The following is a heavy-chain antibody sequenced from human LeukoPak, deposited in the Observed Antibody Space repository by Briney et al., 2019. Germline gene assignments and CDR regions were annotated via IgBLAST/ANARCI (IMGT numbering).Heavy chain of an antibody. J-gene: IGHJ4*02. CDR1: GGSFSGYY. Sequence: SETLSLTCAVYGGSFSGYYWSWIRQPPGKGLEWIGEINHSGSTNYNPSLKSRVTISVDTSKNQFSLKLSSVTAADTAVYYCARAGPDYVWGSYRYTPGYFDYWGQGTLVTVSS. D-gene: IGHD3-16*02. V-gene: IGHV4-34*01. CDR3: ARAGPDYVWGSYRYTPGYFDY. CDR2: INHSGST.